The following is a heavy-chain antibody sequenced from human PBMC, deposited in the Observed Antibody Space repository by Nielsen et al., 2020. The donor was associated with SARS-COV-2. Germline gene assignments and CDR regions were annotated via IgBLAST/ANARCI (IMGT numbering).Heavy chain of an antibody. J-gene: IGHJ3*02. V-gene: IGHV1-24*01. CDR1: GYTLTELS. CDR2: FDPEDGET. D-gene: IGHD4-17*01. CDR3: ARDYYGDYLDAFDI. Sequence: ASVKVSCKVSGYTLTELSMHWVRQAPGKGLEWMGGFDPEDGETIYAQKFQGRVTMTEDTSTDTAYMELSSLRSEDTAVYYCARDYYGDYLDAFDIWGQGTEVIVSS.